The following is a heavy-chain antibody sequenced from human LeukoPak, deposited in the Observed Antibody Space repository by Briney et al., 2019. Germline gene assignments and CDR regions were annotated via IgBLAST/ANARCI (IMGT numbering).Heavy chain of an antibody. CDR1: GFTFSSHW. Sequence: GGSLRLSCAASGFTFSSHWMHWVRQAPGKGLVWVSRISDGSSISYADSVKGRFTISRDNSRSTVYLQMNSLRAEDTAVYYCVKDRYGSFDPWGQGTQVTVSS. V-gene: IGHV3-74*01. CDR3: VKDRYGSFDP. D-gene: IGHD3-16*02. CDR2: ISDGSSI. J-gene: IGHJ5*02.